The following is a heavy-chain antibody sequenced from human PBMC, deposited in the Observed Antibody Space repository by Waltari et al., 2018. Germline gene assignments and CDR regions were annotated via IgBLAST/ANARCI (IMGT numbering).Heavy chain of an antibody. J-gene: IGHJ4*02. D-gene: IGHD3-10*01. Sequence: ETLSLTCTVSGGSISSYYWSWIRQPPGKGLEWIGYIYYSGSTNYNPSLKSRVTISVDTSKNQFSLKLSSVTAADTAVYYCARAPAYGSGSRFDYWGQGTLVTVSS. V-gene: IGHV4-59*01. CDR3: ARAPAYGSGSRFDY. CDR1: GGSISSYY. CDR2: IYYSGST.